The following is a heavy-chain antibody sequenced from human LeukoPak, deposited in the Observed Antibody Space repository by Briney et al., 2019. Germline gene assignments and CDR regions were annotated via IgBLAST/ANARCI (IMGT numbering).Heavy chain of an antibody. Sequence: GESLKISCEASGFSFSDYWIGWVRQLPGKALEWMGIIHAGDSDSRYSTSFQGQVIISADKSINTAYLQWSSLKASDTAVYYCARRQAYRSRGILYYYMDVWGKGTAVTVTS. CDR1: GFSFSDYW. V-gene: IGHV5-51*01. CDR3: ARRQAYRSRGILYYYMDV. CDR2: IHAGDSDS. D-gene: IGHD6-13*01. J-gene: IGHJ6*03.